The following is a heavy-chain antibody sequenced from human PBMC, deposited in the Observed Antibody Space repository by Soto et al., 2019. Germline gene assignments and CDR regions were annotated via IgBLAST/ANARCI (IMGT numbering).Heavy chain of an antibody. D-gene: IGHD3-22*01. CDR1: GFTFSSYE. Sequence: GGSLRLSCAASGFTFSSYEMNWVRQAPGKGLEWVSYISSSGSTIYYADSVKGRFTISRDNAKNSLYLQMNSLRAEDTAVYYCARFFRSGYYDSSGYWFDPWGQGTLVTVS. CDR2: ISSSGSTI. CDR3: ARFFRSGYYDSSGYWFDP. J-gene: IGHJ5*02. V-gene: IGHV3-48*03.